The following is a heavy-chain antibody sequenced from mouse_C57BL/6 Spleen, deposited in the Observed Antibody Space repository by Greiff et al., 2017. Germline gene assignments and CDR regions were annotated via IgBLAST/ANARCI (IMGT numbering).Heavy chain of an antibody. CDR3: ARRGYDYDGHYYAMDY. CDR1: GYTFTDYN. J-gene: IGHJ4*01. CDR2: INPNNGGT. D-gene: IGHD2-4*01. V-gene: IGHV1-18*01. Sequence: VQLQQSGPELVKPGASVKIPCKASGYTFTDYNMDWVKQSHGKSLEWIGDINPNNGGTIYNQKFKGKATLTVDKSSSTAYMELRSLTSEDTAVYYCARRGYDYDGHYYAMDYWGQGTSVTVSS.